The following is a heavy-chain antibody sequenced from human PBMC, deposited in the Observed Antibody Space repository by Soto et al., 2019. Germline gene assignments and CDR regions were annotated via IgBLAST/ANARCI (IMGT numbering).Heavy chain of an antibody. V-gene: IGHV4-34*01. CDR3: ARARFDSWSHIYYGLDV. CDR2: ITHVGST. J-gene: IGHJ6*02. D-gene: IGHD3-3*01. CDR1: GGSFSAYS. Sequence: SETLSLTCGVYGGSFSAYSWTWLRQSPGKGLEWIGEITHVGSTDYNPALKSRLVMSVDTSKNQSSLRVTSVTAADAAVYFCARARFDSWSHIYYGLDVWGQGTTVTVSS.